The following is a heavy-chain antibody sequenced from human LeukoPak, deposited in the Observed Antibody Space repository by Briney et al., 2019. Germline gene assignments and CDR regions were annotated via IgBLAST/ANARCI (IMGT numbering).Heavy chain of an antibody. J-gene: IGHJ4*02. D-gene: IGHD7-27*01. CDR1: GFIFSTYS. Sequence: TGGSLRLSCAASGFIFSTYSMNWVRQAPGKGLEWVSYISSSSSSISYADSVKGRFTISRDNAKNSLYLQMTSLRDEDTAVYYCARDLNWVFDYWGQGTLVTVSS. CDR2: ISSSSSSI. V-gene: IGHV3-48*02. CDR3: ARDLNWVFDY.